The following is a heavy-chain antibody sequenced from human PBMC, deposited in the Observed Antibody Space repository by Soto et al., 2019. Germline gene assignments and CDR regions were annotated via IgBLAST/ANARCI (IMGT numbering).Heavy chain of an antibody. V-gene: IGHV1-69*06. Sequence: VKVSCKASGGTFSSYAISWVRQAPGQGLEWMGGIIPIFGTANYAQKFQGRVTITADKSTSTAYMELSSLRSDDTAVYYCARVGGATVTTNNWFDPWGQGTLVTVSS. D-gene: IGHD4-17*01. CDR2: IIPIFGTA. CDR1: GGTFSSYA. CDR3: ARVGGATVTTNNWFDP. J-gene: IGHJ5*02.